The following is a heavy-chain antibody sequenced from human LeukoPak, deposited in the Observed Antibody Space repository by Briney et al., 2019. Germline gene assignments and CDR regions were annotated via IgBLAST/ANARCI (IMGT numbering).Heavy chain of an antibody. CDR2: IYSGGST. Sequence: PGGSLRLSCAASGFTVSSNYMSWVRQAPGKGLECVSVIYSGGSTYYADSVKGRFTISRDNSKNTLYLQMNSLRAEDTAVYYCARSFYGGNPLRYMDVWGKGTTVTVSS. J-gene: IGHJ6*03. CDR3: ARSFYGGNPLRYMDV. D-gene: IGHD4-23*01. CDR1: GFTVSSNY. V-gene: IGHV3-53*01.